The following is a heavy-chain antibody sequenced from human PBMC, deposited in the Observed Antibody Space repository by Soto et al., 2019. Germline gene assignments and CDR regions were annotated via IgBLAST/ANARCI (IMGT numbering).Heavy chain of an antibody. CDR1: GGSISSSNW. V-gene: IGHV4-4*02. CDR3: ARRWGEGRVES. CDR2: IYHSGNT. Sequence: QVQLQESGPGLVKHSGTLSLTCAVSGGSISSSNWWSWVRQPPGKGLEWIGEIYHSGNTNYNPSLESRVTMAVDKSRNQFSLKLSCVTAVDTAVYYCARRWGEGRVESGGQGILVTVSS. J-gene: IGHJ4*02. D-gene: IGHD3-10*01.